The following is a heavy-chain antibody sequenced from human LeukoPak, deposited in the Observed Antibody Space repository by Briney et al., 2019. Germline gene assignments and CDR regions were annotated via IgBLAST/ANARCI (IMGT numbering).Heavy chain of an antibody. Sequence: ASVKVSCKASGYTFTSYDINWVRQATGQGLEWMGWMNPNSGNTGYAQKFQGRVTITRNTSISTAYMELSSLRSEDTAVYYCARLSIAAAGNDYWGQGTLVTVSS. CDR3: ARLSIAAAGNDY. J-gene: IGHJ4*02. D-gene: IGHD6-13*01. V-gene: IGHV1-8*03. CDR1: GYTFTSYD. CDR2: MNPNSGNT.